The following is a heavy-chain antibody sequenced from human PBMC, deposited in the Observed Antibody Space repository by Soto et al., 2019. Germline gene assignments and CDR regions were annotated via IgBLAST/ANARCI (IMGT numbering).Heavy chain of an antibody. CDR3: ARGDGYSYVSRVNWFDP. CDR1: GGSISSGGYS. Sequence: ASETLSLTCAVSGGSISSGGYSWSWVRQPPGKGLEWIGYIYHSGSTYYNPSLKSRVTISVDRSKNQFSLKLTSITAGDTAIYYCARGDGYSYVSRVNWFDPWGQGILVTVSS. CDR2: IYHSGST. J-gene: IGHJ5*02. D-gene: IGHD5-18*01. V-gene: IGHV4-30-2*01.